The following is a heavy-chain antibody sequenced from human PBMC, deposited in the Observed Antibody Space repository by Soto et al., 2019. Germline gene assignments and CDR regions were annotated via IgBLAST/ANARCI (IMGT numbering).Heavy chain of an antibody. J-gene: IGHJ4*02. Sequence: GASVKVSCKASGFTFTTYSVHWVRQAPGQRLEWMGWINAGNGDTKYSQKSQGRVTITRDTSASTAYLEFSSLGSEDAAVYYCVREYCGGGRYPLAYWGQRTLVTVSS. CDR1: GFTFTTYS. V-gene: IGHV1-3*01. D-gene: IGHD2-21*01. CDR3: VREYCGGGRYPLAY. CDR2: INAGNGDT.